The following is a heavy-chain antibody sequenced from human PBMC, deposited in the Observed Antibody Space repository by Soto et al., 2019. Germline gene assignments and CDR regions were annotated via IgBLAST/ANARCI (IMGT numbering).Heavy chain of an antibody. D-gene: IGHD3-9*01. J-gene: IGHJ4*02. CDR3: ALVCVAESAKPKTLLTGYYTDDY. CDR2: ISYDGSNK. CDR1: GFTFSSYG. Sequence: GGSLRLSCAASGFTFSSYGMHWVRQAPGKGLEWVAVISYDGSNKYYADSVKGRFTISRDNSKNTLYLQMNSLRAEDTAVYYCALVCVAESAKPKTLLTGYYTDDYWGQGTLVTVSS. V-gene: IGHV3-30*03.